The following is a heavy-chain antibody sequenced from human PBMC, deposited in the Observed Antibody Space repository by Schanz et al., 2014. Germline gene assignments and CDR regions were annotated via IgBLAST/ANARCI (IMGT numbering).Heavy chain of an antibody. Sequence: QVQLVESGGGLVKPGGSLRLSCAASGFIFNDYYMNWIRQAPGKGLEWLSYISRDGTTSYYADSVKGRFTISRDNAKNSLYLEMTSLRGEDTAVYYCARDLSSSGWDGWGQGTLVTVSS. D-gene: IGHD6-19*01. CDR3: ARDLSSSGWDG. V-gene: IGHV3-11*01. J-gene: IGHJ1*01. CDR1: GFIFNDYY. CDR2: ISRDGTTS.